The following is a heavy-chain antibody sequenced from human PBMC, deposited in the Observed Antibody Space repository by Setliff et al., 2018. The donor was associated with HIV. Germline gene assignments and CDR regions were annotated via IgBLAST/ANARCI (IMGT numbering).Heavy chain of an antibody. CDR3: ARGGHMDV. J-gene: IGHJ6*03. CDR2: INHSGST. CDR1: GGSFSGYY. Sequence: SETLSLTCAVYGGSFSGYYWSWIRQPPGKGLEWLGEINHSGSTAYNLALESRVSMSIDTSKNQFSLKLTSVTAADTAIYYCARGGHMDVWGKGTTVTVSS. V-gene: IGHV4-34*01.